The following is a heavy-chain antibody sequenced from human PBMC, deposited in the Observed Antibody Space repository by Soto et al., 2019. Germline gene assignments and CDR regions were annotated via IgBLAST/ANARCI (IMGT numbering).Heavy chain of an antibody. CDR2: IIPILGTA. Sequence: QVQLVQSGAEVKKPGSSVKVSCKASGGTFSSYAISWVRQAPGQGLEWMGGIIPILGTANYAQKFQGRVTINADESTSKAYMEMSSLRAEDTAVYYCARGSGIAVAGSQFDYWGQGTLVTVSS. V-gene: IGHV1-69*01. CDR1: GGTFSSYA. D-gene: IGHD6-19*01. J-gene: IGHJ4*02. CDR3: ARGSGIAVAGSQFDY.